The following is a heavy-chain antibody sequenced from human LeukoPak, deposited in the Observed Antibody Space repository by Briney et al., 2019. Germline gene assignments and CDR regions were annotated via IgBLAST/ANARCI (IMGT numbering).Heavy chain of an antibody. J-gene: IGHJ4*02. Sequence: ASVKVSCKASGYTFSSYGISWVRQAPGQGLEWMGWISAYNGNTNYAQKLQGRVTMTTDTSTSTAYMELRSLRSDDTAVYYCARGIPPSAAAGTAFDYWGQGTLVTVSS. CDR1: GYTFSSYG. V-gene: IGHV1-18*01. D-gene: IGHD6-13*01. CDR3: ARGIPPSAAAGTAFDY. CDR2: ISAYNGNT.